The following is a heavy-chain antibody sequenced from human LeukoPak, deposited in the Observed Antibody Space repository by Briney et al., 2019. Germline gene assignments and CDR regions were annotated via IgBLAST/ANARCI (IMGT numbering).Heavy chain of an antibody. CDR1: GGSISSYY. V-gene: IGHV4-59*08. J-gene: IGHJ4*02. CDR3: ARVWLHTFVVDY. Sequence: SETLSLTCTVSGGSISSYYWSWIRQPPGKGLEWIGSIYHSGSTYYNPSLKSRVTISVDTSKNQFSLKLSSVTAADTAVYYCARVWLHTFVVDYWGQGTLVTVSS. D-gene: IGHD5-24*01. CDR2: IYHSGST.